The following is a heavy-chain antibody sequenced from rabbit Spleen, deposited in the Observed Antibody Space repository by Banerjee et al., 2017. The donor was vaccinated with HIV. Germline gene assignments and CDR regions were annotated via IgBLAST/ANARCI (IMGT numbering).Heavy chain of an antibody. D-gene: IGHD1-1*01. CDR2: IYGGNGKN. Sequence: QEQLEESGGGLVKPGGSLALTCTASGFSFSNSYYMCWVRQAPGKGLESIACIYGGNGKNYYASWAKGRFTISKTSSTTVTLQVTSLTAADTATYFCTRDDGSGHYIDGYFNLWGPGTLVTVS. CDR3: TRDDGSGHYIDGYFNL. J-gene: IGHJ4*01. CDR1: GFSFSNSYY. V-gene: IGHV1S45*01.